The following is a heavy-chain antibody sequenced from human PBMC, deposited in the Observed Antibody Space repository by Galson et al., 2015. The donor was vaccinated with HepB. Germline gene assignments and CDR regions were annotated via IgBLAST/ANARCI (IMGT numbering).Heavy chain of an antibody. CDR3: ARDAGWIQLWKHSPYYFDY. D-gene: IGHD5-18*01. Sequence: SLRLSCAASGFTFSRYSMNWVRQAPGKGLEWVSSISSSSSYIYYADSVKGRFTISRDNAENSLYLQMNSLRAEDTAVYYCARDAGWIQLWKHSPYYFDYWGQGTLVTVSS. CDR1: GFTFSRYS. J-gene: IGHJ4*02. CDR2: ISSSSSYI. V-gene: IGHV3-21*01.